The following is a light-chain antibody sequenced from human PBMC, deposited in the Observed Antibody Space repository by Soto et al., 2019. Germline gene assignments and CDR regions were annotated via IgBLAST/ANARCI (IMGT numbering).Light chain of an antibody. V-gene: IGLV1-47*01. CDR3: AAWDDSLSVVV. CDR2: RNN. J-gene: IGLJ2*01. CDR1: TSNLEDNH. Sequence: QSVLTQQPSASGTPGQRVTISCSGNTSNLEDNHVYWYRRLPGTAPRLLLYRNNQRPSGVPDRFSGSKSGTSASLAISGLRSEDEADYFCAAWDDSLSVVVFGGGTKLTVL.